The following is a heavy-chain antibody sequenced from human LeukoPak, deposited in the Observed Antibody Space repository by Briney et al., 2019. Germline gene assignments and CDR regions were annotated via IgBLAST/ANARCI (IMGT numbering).Heavy chain of an antibody. Sequence: ASVKVSCKASGYTFTGYYMHWVRQAPGQGLEWMGWINPNSGGTNYAQKFQGRVTMTRDTSISTAYMELSRLRSDDTAVYYCARFRSSSWYYYGMDVWGQGTTVTVFS. J-gene: IGHJ6*02. CDR1: GYTFTGYY. D-gene: IGHD6-13*01. CDR3: ARFRSSSWYYYGMDV. CDR2: INPNSGGT. V-gene: IGHV1-2*02.